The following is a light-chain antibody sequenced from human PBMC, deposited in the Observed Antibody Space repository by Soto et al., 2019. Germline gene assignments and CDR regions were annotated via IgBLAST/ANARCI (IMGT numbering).Light chain of an antibody. Sequence: QSVLTQPASESASPGQPIAISCTGTSNDVGGYNYVSWYQQHPGKAPKLMIYDVSNRPSGVSNRFSGSKSGNTASLTISGLQAEDEADYYCSSYTGSTTYVFGTGTKVTVL. V-gene: IGLV2-14*01. CDR1: SNDVGGYNY. CDR2: DVS. CDR3: SSYTGSTTYV. J-gene: IGLJ1*01.